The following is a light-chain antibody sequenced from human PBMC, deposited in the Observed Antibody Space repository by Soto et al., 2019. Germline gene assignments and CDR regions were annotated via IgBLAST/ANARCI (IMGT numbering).Light chain of an antibody. CDR1: QSVSNNY. V-gene: IGKV3-20*01. Sequence: IVLTQSPGTLSLSPGERATLSCRASQSVSNNYLAWYQQKPGQAPRLLISDASSRASGVPDRFTGGGSGTDFTLTIRRLEPEDFAVYYCQQYFNWPYTFGQGTKVDIK. CDR3: QQYFNWPYT. J-gene: IGKJ2*01. CDR2: DAS.